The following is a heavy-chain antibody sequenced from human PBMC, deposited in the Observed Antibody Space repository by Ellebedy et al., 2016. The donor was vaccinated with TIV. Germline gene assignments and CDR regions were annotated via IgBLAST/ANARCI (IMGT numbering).Heavy chain of an antibody. D-gene: IGHD2-15*01. Sequence: GESLKISCAASGFTFSDYYMSWIRQAPGKGLAWISYISSSGSTIYYADSVKGRITISRDNAKNSLYLQMNNLRAEDTAVYYCVRMKWWSFDYWGQGTVVTVSS. V-gene: IGHV3-11*01. J-gene: IGHJ4*02. CDR2: ISSSGSTI. CDR1: GFTFSDYY. CDR3: VRMKWWSFDY.